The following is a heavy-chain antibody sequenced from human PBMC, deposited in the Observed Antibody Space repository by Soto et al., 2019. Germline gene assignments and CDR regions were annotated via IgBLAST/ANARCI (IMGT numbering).Heavy chain of an antibody. CDR1: WFSLSTSGVG. CDR3: ARSSSWLDAFDI. Sequence: SGPTLVNPRQTLTITGAFSWFSLSTSGVGVGWIRQPPGRALEWLALIYWDDDKRYSPSLKSRLTITKDTSKNQVVLTMTNMDPVDTATYYCARSSSWLDAFDIWGQGTMVTVSS. CDR2: IYWDDDK. V-gene: IGHV2-5*02. J-gene: IGHJ3*02. D-gene: IGHD6-13*01.